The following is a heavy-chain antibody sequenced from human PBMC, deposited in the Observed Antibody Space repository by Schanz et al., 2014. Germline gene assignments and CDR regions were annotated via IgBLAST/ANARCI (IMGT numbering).Heavy chain of an antibody. J-gene: IGHJ6*02. D-gene: IGHD2-8*01. V-gene: IGHV3-11*06. CDR2: INNAGSDT. Sequence: QVQLVESGGGVVQPGRSLRLSCAGSGFSFSDYGMHWVRQGPGSGLVWVSHINNAGSDTTYADSVKGRFTISRDNAKNSLYLQMNSLRAEDTAVYYCARAGCINGACKYGMDVWGQGTTVTVSS. CDR3: ARAGCINGACKYGMDV. CDR1: GFSFSDYG.